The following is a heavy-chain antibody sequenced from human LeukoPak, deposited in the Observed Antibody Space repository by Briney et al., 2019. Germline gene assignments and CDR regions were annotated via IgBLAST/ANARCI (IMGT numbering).Heavy chain of an antibody. CDR1: GFSFSSYS. CDR3: ASLNYGQVWGSPHYYFDY. D-gene: IGHD3-16*01. J-gene: IGHJ4*02. CDR2: ISSSSSTI. V-gene: IGHV3-48*01. Sequence: GGSLRLSCAASGFSFSSYSMNWVRQAPGKGLEWVSYISSSSSTIYYADSVKGRFTISRDNAKNSLYLQVNSLRVEDTAVYYCASLNYGQVWGSPHYYFDYWGQGILVTVSS.